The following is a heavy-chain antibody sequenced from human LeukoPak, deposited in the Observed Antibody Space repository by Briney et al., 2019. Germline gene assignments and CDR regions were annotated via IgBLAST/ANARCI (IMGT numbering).Heavy chain of an antibody. Sequence: GRSLRLSCAASGFTFSSYAMHWVRQAPGKGLEWVAVISYDGSNKYYADSVKGRFTISRDNSKNTLYLQMNSLRAEDTAVYYYARVSAAAGTVDYWGQGTLVTVSS. J-gene: IGHJ4*02. CDR2: ISYDGSNK. CDR1: GFTFSSYA. D-gene: IGHD6-13*01. V-gene: IGHV3-30-3*01. CDR3: ARVSAAAGTVDY.